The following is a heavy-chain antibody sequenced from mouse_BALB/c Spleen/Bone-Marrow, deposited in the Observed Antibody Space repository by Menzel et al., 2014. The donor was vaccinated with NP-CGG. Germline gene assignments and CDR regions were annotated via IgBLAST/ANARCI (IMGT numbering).Heavy chain of an antibody. D-gene: IGHD1-1*01. CDR1: NYTFTTYY. CDR2: IYPGNVNT. V-gene: IGHV1S56*01. CDR3: ARSRYGSYYGY. Sequence: VHLVESGPELVKPGASVRISCKASNYTFTTYYIYWVKQRPGQGLEWIGWIYPGNVNTKYNEKFKAKATLTADKSSITAYMQLSSLTSEDSAVYFCARSRYGSYYGYWGQGTPLTVSS. J-gene: IGHJ2*01.